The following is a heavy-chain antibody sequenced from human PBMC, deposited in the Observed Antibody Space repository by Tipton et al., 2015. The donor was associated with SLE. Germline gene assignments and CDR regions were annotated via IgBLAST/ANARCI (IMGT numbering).Heavy chain of an antibody. D-gene: IGHD6-19*01. Sequence: SLRLSCAASGFTFSSNAMSWVRQAPGKGLEWVSGISGSGCRTYYADSVKGRFTISRDNSKNTLYLQMNSLRAEDTAVYYCAKGVAVADDYFDYWGQGTLVTVSS. CDR3: AKGVAVADDYFDY. V-gene: IGHV3-23*01. CDR1: GFTFSSNA. CDR2: ISGSGCRT. J-gene: IGHJ4*02.